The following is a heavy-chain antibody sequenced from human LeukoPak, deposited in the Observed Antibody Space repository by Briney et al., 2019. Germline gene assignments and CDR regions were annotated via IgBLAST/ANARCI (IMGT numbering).Heavy chain of an antibody. V-gene: IGHV1-46*01. CDR2: INPSGGSI. D-gene: IGHD4-11*01. Sequence: ASVKVSCKASGYTFTNYYMHWVRQAPGQGLEWMGIINPSGGSIIYAQKFQGRVTLTRDTSTSTVYMELSSLRSGDTAVYYCARGTTITTLGWFDPWGQGTLVTVSS. CDR1: GYTFTNYY. J-gene: IGHJ5*02. CDR3: ARGTTITTLGWFDP.